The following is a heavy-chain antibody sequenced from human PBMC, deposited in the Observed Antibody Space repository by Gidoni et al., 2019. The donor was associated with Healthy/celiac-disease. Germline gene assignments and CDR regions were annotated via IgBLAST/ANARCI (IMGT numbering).Heavy chain of an antibody. D-gene: IGHD2-15*01. V-gene: IGHV3-30*18. CDR3: AKVNYQYRKQKLLIDAFDI. CDR2: ISYDGSNK. J-gene: IGHJ3*02. Sequence: QVQLVESGGGVVQRGRFLSLSCAASGFTFSTHCLHWVRQAPGQGLEWVAVISYDGSNKYYADSVKGRFTISRDNSKNTLYLQMNSLRAEDTAVYYCAKVNYQYRKQKLLIDAFDIWGQGTMVTVSS. CDR1: GFTFSTHC.